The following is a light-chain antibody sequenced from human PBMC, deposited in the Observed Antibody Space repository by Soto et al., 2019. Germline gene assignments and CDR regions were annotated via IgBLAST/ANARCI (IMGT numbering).Light chain of an antibody. CDR2: KAS. Sequence: DIQMTQSPSTLSASVGDRVTITCGASQSISSWLAWYQQKPGKAPKLLIYKASTLKSGVPSRFSGSGSGTEFNLTISSLQPDDFATYYCQHYNSYSEAFGQGTKV. CDR1: QSISSW. CDR3: QHYNSYSEA. J-gene: IGKJ1*01. V-gene: IGKV1-5*03.